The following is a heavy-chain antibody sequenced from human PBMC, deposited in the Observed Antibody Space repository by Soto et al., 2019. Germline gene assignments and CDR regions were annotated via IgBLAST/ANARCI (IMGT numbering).Heavy chain of an antibody. Sequence: KDRGYRLTGKSRHWVRQANGQGVEWMGWINPNSGGTNYAQKFQGRVTMTRGTSISTAYMELSRLRSDDTAVYYCARDNTAMGNWYYYYYYGMDVWGQRTLVTVSS. D-gene: IGHD5-18*01. CDR3: ARDNTAMGNWYYYYYYGMDV. V-gene: IGHV1-2*02. CDR1: GYRLTGKS. CDR2: INPNSGGT. J-gene: IGHJ6*02.